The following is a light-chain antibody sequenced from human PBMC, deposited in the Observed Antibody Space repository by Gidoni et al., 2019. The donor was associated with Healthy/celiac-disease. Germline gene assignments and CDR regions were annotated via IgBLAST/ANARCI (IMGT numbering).Light chain of an antibody. CDR2: DAS. J-gene: IGKJ2*01. Sequence: EIVLTQSPATLSLSPGERATLSCRASQSVSSYLAWYQQKPGQAPRLLIYDASNRATGIPARFRGSGSGTDFTLTISSLVPEDFAVYYCQQRSNWPPLYTFGQGTKLEIK. CDR1: QSVSSY. CDR3: QQRSNWPPLYT. V-gene: IGKV3-11*01.